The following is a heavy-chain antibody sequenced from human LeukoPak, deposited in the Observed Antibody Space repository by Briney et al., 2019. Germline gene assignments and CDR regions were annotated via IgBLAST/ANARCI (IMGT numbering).Heavy chain of an antibody. J-gene: IGHJ4*02. CDR1: GFTFSHYE. D-gene: IGHD2-2*01. V-gene: IGHV3-48*03. CDR3: AREDCSSTSCYDSSVSDY. Sequence: GGSLRLSCEASGFTFSHYEMNWVRQAPGKGLEWVSYISSSGYTIYYADSVKGRFTISRDNAKNSLYLQMNSLRAEDTAVYYCAREDCSSTSCYDSSVSDYWGQGTLVTVSS. CDR2: ISSSGYTI.